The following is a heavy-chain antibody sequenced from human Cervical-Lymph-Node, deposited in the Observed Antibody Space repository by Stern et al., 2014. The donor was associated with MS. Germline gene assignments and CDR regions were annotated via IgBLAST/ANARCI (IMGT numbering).Heavy chain of an antibody. CDR3: AHRRGVFGFYP. D-gene: IGHD3-10*01. V-gene: IGHV2-5*02. Sequence: QITLKESGPTVVQPTQTLTLTCSFSGFSLHTSGVSVGWIRQPTGKALEWLALFYWDDDKRYSPSLKTRLTITKDTSKNQVVLTMTNVDPLDTGTYYCAHRRGVFGFYPWGQGTLVTVSS. CDR1: GFSLHTSGVS. CDR2: FYWDDDK. J-gene: IGHJ5*02.